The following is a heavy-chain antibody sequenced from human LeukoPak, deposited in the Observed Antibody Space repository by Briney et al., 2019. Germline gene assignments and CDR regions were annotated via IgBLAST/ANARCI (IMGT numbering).Heavy chain of an antibody. CDR1: GGSFSGYY. D-gene: IGHD6-19*01. V-gene: IGHV4-34*01. J-gene: IGHJ4*02. CDR2: INDSGST. CDR3: ARVRGAAVAGTPERAFDY. Sequence: SETLSLTCAVYGGSFSGYYWSWIRQPPGKGLEWIGEINDSGSTNYNPSLKSRATISADTSKNQFSLNLSSVTAADTALYYCARVRGAAVAGTPERAFDYWGQGTLVTVSS.